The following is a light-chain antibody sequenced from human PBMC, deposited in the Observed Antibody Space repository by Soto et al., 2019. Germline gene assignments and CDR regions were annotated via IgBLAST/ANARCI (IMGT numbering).Light chain of an antibody. V-gene: IGLV2-14*01. Sequence: QSALTQPASVSGSPGQSITISCTGTSSDIGAYDYVSWYQQHPGKAPKLMIYKVSNRPSGVSNRFSGSKSGNTASLTISGLQAEDEADYYCSSYTSSTTRVFGGGTKLTVL. J-gene: IGLJ2*01. CDR3: SSYTSSTTRV. CDR2: KVS. CDR1: SSDIGAYDY.